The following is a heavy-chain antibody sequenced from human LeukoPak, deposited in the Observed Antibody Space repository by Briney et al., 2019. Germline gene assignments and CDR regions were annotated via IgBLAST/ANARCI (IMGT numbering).Heavy chain of an antibody. V-gene: IGHV4-31*03. D-gene: IGHD4-23*01. J-gene: IGHJ4*02. CDR3: ARGRGGNSGELDY. Sequence: SETLSLTCTVSGGSLSSGGYYWSWLRQHPGTGLEWIGYIYYSGTSYNPSLKSRVTISVDTSKNQFSLNLSSVTAADTAVYYCARGRGGNSGELDYWGQGTLVTVSS. CDR1: GGSLSSGGYY. CDR2: IYYSGT.